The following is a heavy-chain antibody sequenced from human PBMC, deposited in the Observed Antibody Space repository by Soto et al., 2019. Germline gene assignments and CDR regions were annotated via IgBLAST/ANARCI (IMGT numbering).Heavy chain of an antibody. V-gene: IGHV1-18*01. D-gene: IGHD2-15*01. J-gene: IGHJ3*02. Sequence: QVQLVQSGAEVKKPGASVKVSCKASGYTFTSYGISWVRQAPGQGLEWMGWISAYNGNTNYAQKLQGRVTMTTDTATSTVYMELRSLRSDDTAVYYCARDLGCSGSSCYSPDAFDIWGQGTMVTVSS. CDR3: ARDLGCSGSSCYSPDAFDI. CDR2: ISAYNGNT. CDR1: GYTFTSYG.